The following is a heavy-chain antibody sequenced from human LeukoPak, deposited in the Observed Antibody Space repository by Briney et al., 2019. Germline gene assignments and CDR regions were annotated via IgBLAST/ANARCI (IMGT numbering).Heavy chain of an antibody. V-gene: IGHV3-11*03. CDR2: VSNSGSYT. D-gene: IGHD6-19*01. J-gene: IGHJ4*02. Sequence: GGSLRLSCAASGFTFSDEYMSWIRQAPGKGLEWVSYVSNSGSYTNYADSVKGRFTISRDNAKSSLYLQMNSVRAEDTAVYYCARSRGAGPGAHFDYGGQETLATVSS. CDR3: ARSRGAGPGAHFDY. CDR1: GFTFSDEY.